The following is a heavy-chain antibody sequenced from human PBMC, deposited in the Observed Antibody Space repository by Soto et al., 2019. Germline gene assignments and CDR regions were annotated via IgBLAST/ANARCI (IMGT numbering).Heavy chain of an antibody. D-gene: IGHD6-19*01. CDR1: GGSFSGYY. Sequence: PSETLSLTCAVYGGSFSGYYWTWIRQPPGKGLEWIGEINHSGSTNHNPSLKSRVTISEDTSKNQFSLKLSSVTAADTAVYYCARGLHSSGWYVDYWGQRTLVTVSS. V-gene: IGHV4-34*01. J-gene: IGHJ4*02. CDR3: ARGLHSSGWYVDY. CDR2: INHSGST.